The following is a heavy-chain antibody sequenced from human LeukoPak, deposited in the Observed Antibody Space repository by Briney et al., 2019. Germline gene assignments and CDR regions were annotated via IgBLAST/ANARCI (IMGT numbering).Heavy chain of an antibody. CDR3: ARGYGDRYYYYMDV. J-gene: IGHJ6*03. CDR1: GYTFTGYY. Sequence: ASVKVSCKASGYTFTGYYMHWVRQAPGQGLEWMGRINPNSGGTNYAQKFQGRVTMTRDTSISTAYMELSRLRSDDTAVYYCARGYGDRYYYYMDVWGKGTTVTVSS. D-gene: IGHD4-17*01. CDR2: INPNSGGT. V-gene: IGHV1-2*06.